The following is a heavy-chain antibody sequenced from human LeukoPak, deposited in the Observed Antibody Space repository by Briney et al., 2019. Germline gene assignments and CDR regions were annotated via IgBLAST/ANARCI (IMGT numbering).Heavy chain of an antibody. V-gene: IGHV1-69*13. D-gene: IGHD2-21*02. CDR3: ARDRDYCGGDCYGRYFQH. J-gene: IGHJ1*01. CDR1: GGTFSSYA. CDR2: IIPIFGTA. Sequence: ASVKVSCKASGGTFSSYAISWVRQAPGQGLEWMGGIIPIFGTANYAQKFQGRVTITADESTSTAYMELSSLRSEDTAVYYCARDRDYCGGDCYGRYFQHWGQGTLVTVSS.